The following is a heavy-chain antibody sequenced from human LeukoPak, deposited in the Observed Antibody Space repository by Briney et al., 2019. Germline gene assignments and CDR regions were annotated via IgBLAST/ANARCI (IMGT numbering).Heavy chain of an antibody. CDR2: FYTGGDT. Sequence: GGSLRLSYAVSGFTVSAHYMSWVRQAPGKGLECVSFFYTGGDTYYADSVKGRFTISRDNSKNTLYLQMNSLRAEDTAVYYCARGPGSRGIFDYWGQGTLVTVSS. V-gene: IGHV3-53*01. CDR3: ARGPGSRGIFDY. D-gene: IGHD3-10*01. J-gene: IGHJ4*02. CDR1: GFTVSAHY.